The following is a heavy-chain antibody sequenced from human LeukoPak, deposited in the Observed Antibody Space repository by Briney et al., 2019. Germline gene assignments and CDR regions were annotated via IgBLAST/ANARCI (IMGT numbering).Heavy chain of an antibody. D-gene: IGHD4-17*01. CDR3: AKDPTVTGAFDI. Sequence: PGGSLRLSCAASGFTFSSYAMGWVRQAPGKGLEWVSAISGSGGSTYYADSVKGRFTISSDNSKNTLYLQMNSLRAEDTAVYYCAKDPTVTGAFDIWGQGTMVTVSS. CDR1: GFTFSSYA. CDR2: ISGSGGST. V-gene: IGHV3-23*01. J-gene: IGHJ3*02.